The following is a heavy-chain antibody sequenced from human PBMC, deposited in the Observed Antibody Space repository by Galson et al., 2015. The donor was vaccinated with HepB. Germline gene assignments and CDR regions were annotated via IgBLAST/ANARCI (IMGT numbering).Heavy chain of an antibody. CDR2: IIAVLDLP. CDR3: ARWGMDAFDV. D-gene: IGHD7-27*01. V-gene: IGHV1-69*02. Sequence: SVKVSCKASGDTLTSYSIGWLRQAPGQGLEWMGRIIAVLDLPKYAQKFQGRVTITADRSTSIAYMELSSLRSDDTAVYFCARWGMDAFDVWGQGTKVTVSS. CDR1: GDTLTSYS. J-gene: IGHJ3*01.